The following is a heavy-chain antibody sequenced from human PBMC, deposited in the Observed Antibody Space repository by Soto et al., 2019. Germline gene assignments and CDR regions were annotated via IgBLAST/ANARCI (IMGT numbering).Heavy chain of an antibody. CDR3: AKDSTIVPKFYMDV. D-gene: IGHD3-22*01. Sequence: EVQLVESGGGLVQPGRSLRLSCAASGFTFDDYAMHWVRQAPGKGLEWVSGVSWDSGSIVYADSVKGRFTISRDNAKNSLYLQMNSLRPEDTALYYCAKDSTIVPKFYMDVWGKGTTVTVSS. V-gene: IGHV3-9*01. CDR2: VSWDSGSI. CDR1: GFTFDDYA. J-gene: IGHJ6*03.